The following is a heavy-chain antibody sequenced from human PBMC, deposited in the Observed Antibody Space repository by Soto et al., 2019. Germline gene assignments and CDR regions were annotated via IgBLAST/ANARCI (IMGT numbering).Heavy chain of an antibody. CDR3: ARAGRIAARPFNY. D-gene: IGHD6-6*01. V-gene: IGHV4-34*01. Sequence: PSETLSLTCAVYGGSFSGYYWSWIRHPPGKGLEWIGEINHSGSTNYNPSLKSRVTISVDTSKNQFSLKLSSVTAADTAVYYCARAGRIAARPFNYWGQGTLVTVSS. J-gene: IGHJ4*02. CDR2: INHSGST. CDR1: GGSFSGYY.